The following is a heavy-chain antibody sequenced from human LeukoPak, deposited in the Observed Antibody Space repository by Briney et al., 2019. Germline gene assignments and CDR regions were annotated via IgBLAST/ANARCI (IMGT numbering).Heavy chain of an antibody. CDR2: ISGSGGST. CDR1: GFTFSSYA. D-gene: IGHD3-10*01. Sequence: GGSLRLSCAASGFTFSSYAMSWVRQAPGKGLEWVSAISGSGGSTYYADSVKGRFTISRDNSKNTLYLQMNSLRAEDTAVYYCAKGYPAHYYGSGSYYKALAFDIWGQGTMVTVSS. J-gene: IGHJ3*02. CDR3: AKGYPAHYYGSGSYYKALAFDI. V-gene: IGHV3-23*01.